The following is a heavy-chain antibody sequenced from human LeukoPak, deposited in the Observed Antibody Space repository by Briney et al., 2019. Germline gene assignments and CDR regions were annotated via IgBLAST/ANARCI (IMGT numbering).Heavy chain of an antibody. J-gene: IGHJ5*02. CDR2: ISSSGDAA. D-gene: IGHD6-19*01. CDR1: GFNYRNSD. V-gene: IGHV3-23*01. Sequence: AGGSLRLSCAASGFNYRNSDMHWVRQAPGKGLEWVSSISSSGDAACFADSVRGRFTVSRDNSKNTLYLQMNSLRAEDTAVYYCARLKGDGYSSGWPEAWGQGTLVTVSS. CDR3: ARLKGDGYSSGWPEA.